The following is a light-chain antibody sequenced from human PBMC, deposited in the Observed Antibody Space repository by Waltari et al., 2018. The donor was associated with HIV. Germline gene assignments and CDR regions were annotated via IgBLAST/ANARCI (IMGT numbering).Light chain of an antibody. CDR2: KDR. CDR3: QSADDSITNLV. J-gene: IGLJ3*02. V-gene: IGLV3-25*03. Sequence: SYELTQPPSVSVSPGQTARITCSGDTLPKPYVYWYQQKPGQAPLLVMCKDRERPSGIPERVSGSSLGTTVTLTISGVQAEDEADYYCQSADDSITNLVFGGGTKLTVL. CDR1: TLPKPY.